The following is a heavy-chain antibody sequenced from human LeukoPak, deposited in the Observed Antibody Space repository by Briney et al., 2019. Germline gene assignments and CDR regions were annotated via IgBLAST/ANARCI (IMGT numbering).Heavy chain of an antibody. Sequence: GGSLRLSCAASGLTFSNAWMSWVRQAPGKGLEWISRIKSKTYGGTTEYAAPVKGRFAVSCDDSESTLFLQMDSLTTEDTAVYCCPRDHFAWGQGTLVTVSS. CDR1: GLTFSNAW. CDR3: PRDHFA. V-gene: IGHV3-15*01. J-gene: IGHJ5*02. CDR2: IKSKTYGGTT. D-gene: IGHD2/OR15-2a*01.